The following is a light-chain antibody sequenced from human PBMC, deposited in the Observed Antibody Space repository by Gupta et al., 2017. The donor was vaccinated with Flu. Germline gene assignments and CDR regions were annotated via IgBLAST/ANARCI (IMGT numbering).Light chain of an antibody. CDR3: HQYDTISART. J-gene: IGKJ1*01. CDR1: QSMRSG. Sequence: LSASVGERVNLTCRAGQSMRSGLAWYPQKPWEAPMLLIYQALNLELGDPSRFTGGGSGTDFTFTISSLQPEGFATYYCHQYDTISARTFAQG. V-gene: IGKV1-5*03. CDR2: QAL.